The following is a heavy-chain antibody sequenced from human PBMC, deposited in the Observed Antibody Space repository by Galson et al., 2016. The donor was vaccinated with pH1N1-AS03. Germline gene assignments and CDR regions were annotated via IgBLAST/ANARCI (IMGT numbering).Heavy chain of an antibody. CDR2: IYPGDSGT. J-gene: IGHJ4*02. D-gene: IGHD5-24*01. CDR1: GSRFTTYW. Sequence: QSGAEVKKPGESLMISCKASGSRFTTYWIAWVRQLPGKGLEWMGFIYPGDSGTKYSPSFQGQVTISADKSISTAYLRWNSLKASDTAMYYCARGDGYNYYFDYWGQGTLVTVSS. CDR3: ARGDGYNYYFDY. V-gene: IGHV5-51*03.